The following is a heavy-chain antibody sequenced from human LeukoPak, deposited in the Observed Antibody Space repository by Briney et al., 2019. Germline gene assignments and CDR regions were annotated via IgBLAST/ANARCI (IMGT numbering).Heavy chain of an antibody. V-gene: IGHV3-49*04. CDR3: TTESRGTMTRFGAFDI. CDR1: GFTFGDSA. J-gene: IGHJ3*02. Sequence: AGGSLRLSCTASGFTFGDSAMSWVRQAPGKGLEWVGFIRSKAYGGTTEYAASVKGRFTISRDDSKSIAYLQMNSLKTEDTAVYYCTTESRGTMTRFGAFDIWGQGTMVTVSS. D-gene: IGHD3-22*01. CDR2: IRSKAYGGTT.